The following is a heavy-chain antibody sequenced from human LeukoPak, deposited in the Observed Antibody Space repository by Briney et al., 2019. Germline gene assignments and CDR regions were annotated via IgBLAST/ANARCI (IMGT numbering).Heavy chain of an antibody. CDR2: ISSSSSYI. Sequence: PGGSLRLSCAASGFTFSSYSMNWVRQAPGKGLEWVSSISSSSSYIYYADSVKGRFTISRDNAKNSLYLQMNSLRAEDTAVYYCARAPVVTDIIVAMDVWGQGTTVTVSS. CDR3: ARAPVVTDIIVAMDV. CDR1: GFTFSSYS. D-gene: IGHD2-21*02. V-gene: IGHV3-21*01. J-gene: IGHJ6*02.